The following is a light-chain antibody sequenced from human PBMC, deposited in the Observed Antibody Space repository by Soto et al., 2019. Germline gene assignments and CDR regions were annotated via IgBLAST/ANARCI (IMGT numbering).Light chain of an antibody. Sequence: EIVLTQSPDTLSLSPGERVTLSCRASESVRGSHLAWYQHKPGQAPRLLMFGASSRATGIPDRFSGSGSGTDFTLTISRLEPEDFAVYYCQQYGSSPCTFGQGTKVDIK. J-gene: IGKJ1*01. CDR1: ESVRGSH. CDR2: GAS. CDR3: QQYGSSPCT. V-gene: IGKV3-20*01.